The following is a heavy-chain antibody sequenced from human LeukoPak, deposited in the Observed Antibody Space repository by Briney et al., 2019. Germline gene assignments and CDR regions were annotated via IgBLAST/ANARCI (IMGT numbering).Heavy chain of an antibody. J-gene: IGHJ6*03. CDR2: INHSGST. D-gene: IGHD2-2*01. CDR3: ARGVVVVPAAMPYYYYYYMDV. V-gene: IGHV4-34*01. Sequence: SETLSLTCAVYGGSFSGYYWSWIRQPPGKGLEWIGEINHSGSTNYNPSLKSRVTISVDTSKNQFTLKLSSETAADTAVYYCARGVVVVPAAMPYYYYYYMDVWGKGTTVTASS. CDR1: GGSFSGYY.